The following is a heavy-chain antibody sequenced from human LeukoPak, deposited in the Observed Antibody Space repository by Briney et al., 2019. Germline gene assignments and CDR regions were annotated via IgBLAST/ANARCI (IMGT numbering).Heavy chain of an antibody. CDR1: GGSISSSNW. Sequence: SETLSLTCAVSGGSISSSNWWSWVRQPPGKGLEWIGGTYHSGSTNYNPSLKSRVTISVDKSKNQFSLKLSSVTAADTAVYYCARRDVAAAALDYWGQGTLVTVSS. CDR3: ARRDVAAAALDY. CDR2: TYHSGST. J-gene: IGHJ4*02. D-gene: IGHD6-13*01. V-gene: IGHV4-4*02.